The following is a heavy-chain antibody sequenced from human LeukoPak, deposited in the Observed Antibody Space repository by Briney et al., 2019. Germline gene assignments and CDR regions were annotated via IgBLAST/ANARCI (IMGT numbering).Heavy chain of an antibody. Sequence: GGSLRLSCAASGFTMSNNYMSWVRRTPGKGLEWVSGISGSGDNTLYADSVKGRFTISRDNSKNTLYLEMNSLRAEDTAIYYCAKMKGHPLPKYYMDVWGQGTTVTVSS. D-gene: IGHD1-26*01. V-gene: IGHV3-23*01. J-gene: IGHJ6*01. CDR2: ISGSGDNT. CDR3: AKMKGHPLPKYYMDV. CDR1: GFTMSNNY.